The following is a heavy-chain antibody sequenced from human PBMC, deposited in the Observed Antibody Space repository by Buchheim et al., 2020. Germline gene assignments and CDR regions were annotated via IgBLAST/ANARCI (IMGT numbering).Heavy chain of an antibody. CDR1: GFTFSRYG. J-gene: IGHJ6*02. CDR3: ARDCTNGVCPRGYGMDV. D-gene: IGHD2-8*01. Sequence: QVQLVESGGGVVQPGRSLRLSCAASGFTFSRYGMHWVRQAPGKGLEWVAVIWYDGSNKYYADSVKGRFNIPRVNSKNTLYLKMNSLRAEDTAVYYCARDCTNGVCPRGYGMDVWGQGTT. V-gene: IGHV3-33*01. CDR2: IWYDGSNK.